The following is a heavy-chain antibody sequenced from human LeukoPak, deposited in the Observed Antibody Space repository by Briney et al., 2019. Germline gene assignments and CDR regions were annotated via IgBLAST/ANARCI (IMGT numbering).Heavy chain of an antibody. CDR2: ISGSGGST. D-gene: IGHD6-13*01. CDR3: AKEAAAGLYYYYYMDV. CDR1: GFTFSSYA. Sequence: PGGSLRLSCAASGFTFSSYAMSWVRRAPGKGLEWVSAISGSGGSTYYADSVKGRFTISRDNSKNTLYLQMNSLRAEDTAVYYCAKEAAAGLYYYYYMDVWGKGTTVTVSS. V-gene: IGHV3-23*01. J-gene: IGHJ6*03.